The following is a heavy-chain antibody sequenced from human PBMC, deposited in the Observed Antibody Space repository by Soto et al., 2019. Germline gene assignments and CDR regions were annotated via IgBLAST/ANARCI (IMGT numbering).Heavy chain of an antibody. Sequence: PGGSLRLSCAASGFTFSSYSMNWVRQAPGKGLEWVSYISSSSSTIYYADSVKGRFTISRDNAKNSLYLQMNSLRDEDTAVYYCERHPRWSSRPGWFDPWGQGTLVTVSS. CDR3: ERHPRWSSRPGWFDP. D-gene: IGHD6-13*01. V-gene: IGHV3-48*02. CDR2: ISSSSSTI. CDR1: GFTFSSYS. J-gene: IGHJ5*02.